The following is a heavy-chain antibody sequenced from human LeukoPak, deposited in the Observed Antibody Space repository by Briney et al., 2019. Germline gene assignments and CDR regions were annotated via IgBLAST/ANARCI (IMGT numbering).Heavy chain of an antibody. D-gene: IGHD3-16*01. Sequence: PGGSLRLSCAASGFTFNTYAMSWVRRAPGKRLEWVSGVTGDGVHTWYADSVKGRFTISRDNAMNSVFLQMNSLGVEDTALYFCGRAFPPLRTASAGDLWGQGTLVTVSS. CDR3: GRAFPPLRTASAGDL. V-gene: IGHV3-23*01. J-gene: IGHJ4*02. CDR1: GFTFNTYA. CDR2: VTGDGVHT.